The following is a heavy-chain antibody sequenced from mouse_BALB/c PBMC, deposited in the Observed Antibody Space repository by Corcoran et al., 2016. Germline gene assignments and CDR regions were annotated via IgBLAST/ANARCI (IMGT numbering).Heavy chain of an antibody. V-gene: IGHV3-6*02. Sequence: DVQLQESGPGLVKPSQSLSLTCSVTGYSITSGYYWNWIRQFPGNKLEWMGYISYDGSNNYNTSLKNRISITRDTSKNQFFLKLNSVTTEDTATYYCARKDYGSSWGFAYWGQGTLVTVSA. CDR2: ISYDGSN. J-gene: IGHJ3*01. CDR1: GYSITSGYY. D-gene: IGHD1-1*01. CDR3: ARKDYGSSWGFAY.